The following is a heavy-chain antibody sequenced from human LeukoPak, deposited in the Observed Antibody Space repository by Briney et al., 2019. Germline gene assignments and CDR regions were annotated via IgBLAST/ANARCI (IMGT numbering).Heavy chain of an antibody. CDR1: GFTFSSYA. CDR2: ISYDGSNK. V-gene: IGHV3-30*04. J-gene: IGHJ4*02. Sequence: PGRSLRLSCAASGFTFSSYAMHWVRQAPGKGLEWVAVISYDGSNKYYADSVKGRFTISRDNSKNTLYLQMNSLRAEDTAVYYCAKGPTVSKRGYFDYWGQGTLVTVSS. D-gene: IGHD4-17*01. CDR3: AKGPTVSKRGYFDY.